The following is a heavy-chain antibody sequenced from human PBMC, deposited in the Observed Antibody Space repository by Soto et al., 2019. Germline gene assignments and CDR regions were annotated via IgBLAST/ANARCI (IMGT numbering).Heavy chain of an antibody. CDR3: AREIGGSGWYKGRWFDP. J-gene: IGHJ5*02. D-gene: IGHD6-19*01. CDR2: IYYSGST. CDR1: GGSISSYY. V-gene: IGHV4-59*01. Sequence: SETLSLTCTVSGGSISSYYWSWIRQPPGKGLEWIGYIYYSGSTNYNPSLKSRVTISVDTSKNQFSLKLSSVTAAGTAVYYCAREIGGSGWYKGRWFDPWGQGTLVTVSS.